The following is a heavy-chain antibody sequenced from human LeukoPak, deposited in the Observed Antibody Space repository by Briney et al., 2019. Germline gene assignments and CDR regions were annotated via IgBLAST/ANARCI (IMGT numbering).Heavy chain of an antibody. J-gene: IGHJ4*02. D-gene: IGHD2-2*01. CDR2: IYYSGST. CDR3: ARAPRAYCSTTGSCFQDY. V-gene: IGHV4-30-4*08. Sequence: SETLSLTYTVSGGSISSGDYYWSWIRQPPGKGLEWIGYIYYSGSTYYNPSLKSRVTISVDTSKNQFSLNLTSVTAADTAVYFCARAPRAYCSTTGSCFQDYWGQGTLVTVSS. CDR1: GGSISSGDYY.